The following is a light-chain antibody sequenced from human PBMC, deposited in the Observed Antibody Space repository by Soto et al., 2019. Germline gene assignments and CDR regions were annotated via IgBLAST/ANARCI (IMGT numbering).Light chain of an antibody. Sequence: DIVMTQSPLSLPVTPGEPASISCRSSQSLLHSDGNNYLEWYLQKPGQSPHLLIYLGSRRSSGVTDRFSGSGSGTHFTLKIIRVEADAVGVYSCMKTLQTPKWTFGQGTRVEIK. CDR3: MKTLQTPKWT. CDR2: LGS. J-gene: IGKJ1*01. CDR1: QSLLHSDGNNY. V-gene: IGKV2-28*01.